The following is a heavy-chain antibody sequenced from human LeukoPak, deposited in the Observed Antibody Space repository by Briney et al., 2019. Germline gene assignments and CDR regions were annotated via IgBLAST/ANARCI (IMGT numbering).Heavy chain of an antibody. Sequence: GGSLRLSCEPSGFPFSSYWMLWVRQAPGKGLVWVSRISGDGTIKTYADFVRGRFTISRDNTKNILYLQMNGLKVEDTAIYFCSRSQFDYWGQGVLVTVSS. V-gene: IGHV3-74*03. CDR1: GFPFSSYW. J-gene: IGHJ4*02. CDR3: SRSQFDY. CDR2: ISGDGTIK.